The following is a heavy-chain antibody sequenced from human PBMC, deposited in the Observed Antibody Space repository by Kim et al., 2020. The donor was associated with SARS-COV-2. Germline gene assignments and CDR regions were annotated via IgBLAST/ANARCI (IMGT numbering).Heavy chain of an antibody. CDR3: ASYDSSGYLSFDP. Sequence: SETLSLTCTVSGGSISSGDYYWSWIRQPPGKGLEWIGYIYYSGSTYYNPSLKSRVTISVDTSKNQFSLKLSSVTAADTAVYYCASYDSSGYLSFDPWGQGTLVTVSS. J-gene: IGHJ5*02. CDR1: GGSISSGDYY. CDR2: IYYSGST. D-gene: IGHD3-22*01. V-gene: IGHV4-30-4*01.